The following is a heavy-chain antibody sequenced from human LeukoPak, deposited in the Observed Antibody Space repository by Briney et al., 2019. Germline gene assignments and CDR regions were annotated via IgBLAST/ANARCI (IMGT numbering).Heavy chain of an antibody. J-gene: IGHJ4*02. CDR3: AADKIVGATTEFDY. D-gene: IGHD1-26*01. Sequence: ASVKVSCTASGGTFSSYAISWVRQAPGQGLEWMGGIIPIFGTANYAQKFQGRVTITADESTSTAYMELSSLRSEDTAVYYCAADKIVGATTEFDYWGQGTLVTVSS. CDR1: GGTFSSYA. V-gene: IGHV1-69*13. CDR2: IIPIFGTA.